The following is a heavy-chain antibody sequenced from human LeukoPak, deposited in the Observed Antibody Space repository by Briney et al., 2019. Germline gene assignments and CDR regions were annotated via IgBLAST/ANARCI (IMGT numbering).Heavy chain of an antibody. Sequence: GASVKVSCKASGYTFTSYAMHWVRQAPGQRLEWMGWINAGNGNTKYSQEFQGRVTITRNTSISTAYMELSSLRSEDTAVYYCARGKDPPNYYYYYYMDVWGKGTTVTVSS. V-gene: IGHV1-3*03. CDR3: ARGKDPPNYYYYYYMDV. J-gene: IGHJ6*03. CDR1: GYTFTSYA. CDR2: INAGNGNT.